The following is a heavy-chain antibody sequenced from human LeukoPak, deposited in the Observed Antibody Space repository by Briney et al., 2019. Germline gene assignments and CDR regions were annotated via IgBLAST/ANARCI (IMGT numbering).Heavy chain of an antibody. CDR1: GFTFSSYG. Sequence: PGRSLRLSCAASGFTFSSYGMHWVRQAPGKGLECAAVISYDGSNKYYADSVKDRFTISRDNSKNTLYLQMNSLRTEDTAIYYCAKEDVVVITIRYFQHWGQGTLVTVSS. J-gene: IGHJ1*01. V-gene: IGHV3-30*18. CDR2: ISYDGSNK. D-gene: IGHD3-22*01. CDR3: AKEDVVVITIRYFQH.